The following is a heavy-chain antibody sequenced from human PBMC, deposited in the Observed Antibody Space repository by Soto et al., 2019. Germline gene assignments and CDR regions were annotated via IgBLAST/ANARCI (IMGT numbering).Heavy chain of an antibody. CDR3: ARVVKAGDYGDYGRYYFDY. Sequence: QVQLVQSGAEVKKPGASVKVSCKASGYTFTTYGITWVRQAPGQGLEWMGWISAYSGNTNYAQKLQGRLAVTPDPSTTTAYMDRRSLRSDDTAVYYCARVVKAGDYGDYGRYYFDYWGHGTLVTVSS. J-gene: IGHJ4*01. D-gene: IGHD4-17*01. V-gene: IGHV1-18*04. CDR2: ISAYSGNT. CDR1: GYTFTTYG.